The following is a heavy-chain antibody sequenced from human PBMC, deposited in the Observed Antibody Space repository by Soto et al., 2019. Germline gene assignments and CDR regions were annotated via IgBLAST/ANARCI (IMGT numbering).Heavy chain of an antibody. J-gene: IGHJ4*02. V-gene: IGHV3-74*01. D-gene: IGHD5-18*01. Sequence: GGSLRLPCASSSFAFSSYWMQWVRQAPGKGLVWVSRINSDGSSTSYADSVKGRFTISRDKATNTLYLQMNSLRAEDTAVYYCARGPPDRQLRCYSGQGTL. CDR3: ARGPPDRQLRCY. CDR2: INSDGSST. CDR1: SFAFSSYW.